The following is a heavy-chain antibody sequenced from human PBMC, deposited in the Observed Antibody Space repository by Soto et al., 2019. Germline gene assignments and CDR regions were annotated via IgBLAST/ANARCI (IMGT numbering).Heavy chain of an antibody. J-gene: IGHJ5*02. Sequence: ASLKVSCKASGYTFTSYGISWVRQAPGQGLEWMGWISAYNGNTNYAQKLQGRVTMTTDTSTSTAYMELRSLRSDDTAVYYCARILERRHFGQPLDPWGQGTLVTVSS. D-gene: IGHD1-1*01. CDR3: ARILERRHFGQPLDP. V-gene: IGHV1-18*01. CDR2: ISAYNGNT. CDR1: GYTFTSYG.